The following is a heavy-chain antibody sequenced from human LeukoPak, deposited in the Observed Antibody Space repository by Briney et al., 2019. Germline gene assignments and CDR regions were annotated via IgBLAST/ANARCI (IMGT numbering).Heavy chain of an antibody. CDR1: GGSISSGGYY. CDR3: ARDSRRAVAGTSVDY. D-gene: IGHD6-19*01. Sequence: SQTLSLTCTVSGGSISSGGYYWSWIRQHPGKGLEWIAYIYYSGSTYYNPSLKSRVTISVDTSKNQFSLKLSSVTAADTAVYYCARDSRRAVAGTSVDYWGQGTLVTVSS. V-gene: IGHV4-31*03. CDR2: IYYSGST. J-gene: IGHJ4*02.